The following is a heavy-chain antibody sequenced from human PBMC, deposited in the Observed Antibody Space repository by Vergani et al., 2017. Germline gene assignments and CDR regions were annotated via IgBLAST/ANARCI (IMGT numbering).Heavy chain of an antibody. D-gene: IGHD3-3*01. J-gene: IGHJ4*02. CDR3: ARAHYDFWSGYYAGYYFDY. CDR2: ISGSGGST. Sequence: EVQLLESGGGLVQPGGSLRLSCAASGFTFSSYAMSWVRQAPGKGLEWVSAISGSGGSTYYADSVKGRFTISRDNSKNTLYLQMNSLRAEDTAVYYCARAHYDFWSGYYAGYYFDYWGQGTLVTVSS. CDR1: GFTFSSYA. V-gene: IGHV3-23*01.